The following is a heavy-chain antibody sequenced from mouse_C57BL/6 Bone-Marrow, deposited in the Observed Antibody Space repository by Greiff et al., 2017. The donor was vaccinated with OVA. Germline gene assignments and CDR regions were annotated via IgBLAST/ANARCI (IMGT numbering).Heavy chain of an antibody. CDR1: GFSFNTYA. Sequence: EVQLVESGGGLVQPKGSLKLSCAASGFSFNTYAMNWVRQAPGKGLEWVARIRSKSNNYATYYADSVKDRFTISRDDSESMLYLQMNNLKTEDTAMYDCVRHDWFWFAYWGQGTLVTVSA. V-gene: IGHV10-1*01. CDR3: VRHDWFWFAY. J-gene: IGHJ3*01. CDR2: IRSKSNNYAT. D-gene: IGHD2-13*01.